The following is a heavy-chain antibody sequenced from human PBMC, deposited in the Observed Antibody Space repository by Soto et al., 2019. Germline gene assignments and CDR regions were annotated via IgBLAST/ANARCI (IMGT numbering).Heavy chain of an antibody. V-gene: IGHV3-49*04. CDR2: IRSKGSGGTS. D-gene: IGHD3-10*01. J-gene: IGHJ3*01. CDR3: TRDQPITP. Sequence: GGSLRLSCTASGFTFADYAMSWVRQAPGKGLEWVGFIRSKGSGGTSEYAASVKGRFTFSRDDSKSIAYLQMNSLKIEDTAVYYCTRDQPITPWGQGTMVTVSS. CDR1: GFTFADYA.